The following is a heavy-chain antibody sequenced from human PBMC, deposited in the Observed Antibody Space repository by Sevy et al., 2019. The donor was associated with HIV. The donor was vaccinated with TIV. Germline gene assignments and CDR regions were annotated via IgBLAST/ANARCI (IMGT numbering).Heavy chain of an antibody. V-gene: IGHV3-15*01. D-gene: IGHD3-22*01. Sequence: GGSLRLSCAASGFTFSNAWMSWVRQAPGKGLEWVGRIKSKTDGGTTDYAAPVKGRFTISRDDSQNTLYLQMNSLKTEDTAVYYCTTGNYYDSSGYVNWGQGTLVTVSS. CDR2: IKSKTDGGTT. J-gene: IGHJ4*02. CDR1: GFTFSNAW. CDR3: TTGNYYDSSGYVN.